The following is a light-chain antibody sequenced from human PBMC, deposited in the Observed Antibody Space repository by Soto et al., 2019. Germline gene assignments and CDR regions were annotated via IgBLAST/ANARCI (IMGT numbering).Light chain of an antibody. Sequence: DIQMTHSPSSLSASVGCRFTITCRASQSISSYLNWYQQKPGKAPKLLIYAASSLQSGVPSRFSGSGSGTEFTLTISSLKSEDFAVYYCQQYNNWHTITFGQGTRLEIK. J-gene: IGKJ5*01. CDR2: AAS. V-gene: IGKV1-39*01. CDR1: QSISSY. CDR3: QQYNNWHTIT.